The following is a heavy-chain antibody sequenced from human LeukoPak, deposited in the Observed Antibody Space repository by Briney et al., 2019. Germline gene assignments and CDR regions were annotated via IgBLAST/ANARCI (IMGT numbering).Heavy chain of an antibody. Sequence: GRSLRLSCAASGFSFSSYGMHWVRQAPGKGLEWVAIISYDGSNKYYADSVKGRFTISRDNSKNTLSLQMNSLRPEDTAVYYCAKDSYGYSSGGPLFDYWGQGTLVTASS. J-gene: IGHJ4*02. CDR3: AKDSYGYSSGGPLFDY. V-gene: IGHV3-30*18. CDR2: ISYDGSNK. D-gene: IGHD6-19*01. CDR1: GFSFSSYG.